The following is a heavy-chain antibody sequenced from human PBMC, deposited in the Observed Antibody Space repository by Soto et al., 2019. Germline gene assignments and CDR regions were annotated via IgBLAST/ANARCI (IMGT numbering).Heavy chain of an antibody. CDR1: GYSFTSYW. D-gene: IGHD3-10*01. J-gene: IGHJ6*02. V-gene: IGHV5-10-1*01. CDR3: ATQGGSESNYYYYYGMDV. Sequence: PGESLKISCKGSGYSFTSYWISWVRQMPGKGLEWMGRIDPSDSYTNYSPSFQGHVTISADKSISTAYLQWSSLKASDTAMYYCATQGGSESNYYYYYGMDVWGQGTTVTVS. CDR2: IDPSDSYT.